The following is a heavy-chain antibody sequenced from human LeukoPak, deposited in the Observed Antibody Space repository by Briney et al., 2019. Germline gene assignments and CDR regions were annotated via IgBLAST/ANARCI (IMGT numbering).Heavy chain of an antibody. CDR3: ARVGYSNYEGPDFDY. CDR1: RGTFSSYA. D-gene: IGHD4-11*01. V-gene: IGHV1-69*13. Sequence: SVKVSCNASRGTFSSYAISWVRQAPGQGLEWMGGIIPIFGTANYAQKFQGRVTITADESTSTAYMELSSLRSEDTAVYYCARVGYSNYEGPDFDYWGQGTLVTVSS. CDR2: IIPIFGTA. J-gene: IGHJ4*02.